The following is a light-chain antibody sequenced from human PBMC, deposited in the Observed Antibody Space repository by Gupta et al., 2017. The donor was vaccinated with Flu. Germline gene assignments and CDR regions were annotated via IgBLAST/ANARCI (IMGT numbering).Light chain of an antibody. Sequence: SSVSASVGDTVTITCRASQAISNWLAGYQQKPGKAPKLLVYGASSLQSGVPSRFSGSGYGTDFTLTISSLQPEDFATYYCQQADTFPPLTFGGGTKVEIK. CDR1: QAISNW. CDR2: GAS. V-gene: IGKV1-12*01. J-gene: IGKJ4*01. CDR3: QQADTFPPLT.